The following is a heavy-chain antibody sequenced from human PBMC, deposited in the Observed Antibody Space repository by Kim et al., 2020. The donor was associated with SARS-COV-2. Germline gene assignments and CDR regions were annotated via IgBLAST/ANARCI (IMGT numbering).Heavy chain of an antibody. CDR3: AREWNFYYFDY. J-gene: IGHJ4*02. CDR2: ISSSSAYI. D-gene: IGHD1-7*01. V-gene: IGHV3-21*01. Sequence: LSLTCAASGFTFSTYSMNWVRQAPGKGLEWVSSISSSSAYIYYADSVKGRFTISRDNAKNSLYLQMNSLRAEDTAVYYCAREWNFYYFDYWGQGTLVTVSS. CDR1: GFTFSTYS.